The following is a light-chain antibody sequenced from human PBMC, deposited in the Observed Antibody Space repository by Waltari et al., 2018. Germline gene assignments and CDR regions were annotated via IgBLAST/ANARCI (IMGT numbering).Light chain of an antibody. Sequence: QSVLTQPPSVSGDPGQRVTISCTGSSSNIGGYYVYWYQQFPGTAPKLLIYDNNKRPSGVSDRFSGSKSGTSASLTITGLHPGDEADYYCGTWDSSLSGGLFGGGTRLTVL. J-gene: IGLJ2*01. CDR2: DNN. V-gene: IGLV1-51*01. CDR1: SSNIGGYY. CDR3: GTWDSSLSGGL.